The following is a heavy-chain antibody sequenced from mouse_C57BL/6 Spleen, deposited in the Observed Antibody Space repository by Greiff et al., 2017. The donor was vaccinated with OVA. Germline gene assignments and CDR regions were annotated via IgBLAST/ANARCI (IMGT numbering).Heavy chain of an antibody. V-gene: IGHV5-16*01. D-gene: IGHD1-3*01. CDR1: GFTFSDYY. Sequence: EVQRVESEGGLVQPGSSMKLSCTASGFTFSDYYMAWVRQVPEKGLEWVANINYDGSSTYYLDSLKSRFIISRDNAKNILYLQRSSLKSEDTATYYCAREGITVPFDYWGQGTTLTVSS. CDR2: INYDGSST. CDR3: AREGITVPFDY. J-gene: IGHJ2*01.